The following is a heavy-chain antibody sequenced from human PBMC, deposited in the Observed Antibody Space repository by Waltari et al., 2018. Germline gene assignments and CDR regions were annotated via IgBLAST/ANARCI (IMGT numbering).Heavy chain of an antibody. Sequence: QVQLVLSGPEVKKPGASVKVSCKASGYTFISYSISWVRQAPGQGLEWMGWTSTYNGNTAYAQKLQVRLTMTTDTSANTVYMELRSLRSDDTAVYYCTRGYGTYYGSGSYHYWGQGTLVTVSS. V-gene: IGHV1-18*01. D-gene: IGHD3-10*01. J-gene: IGHJ4*02. CDR2: TSTYNGNT. CDR3: TRGYGTYYGSGSYHY. CDR1: GYTFISYS.